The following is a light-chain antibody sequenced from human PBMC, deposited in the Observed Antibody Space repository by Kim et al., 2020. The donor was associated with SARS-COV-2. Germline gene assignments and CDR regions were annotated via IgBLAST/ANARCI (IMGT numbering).Light chain of an antibody. CDR3: QAWDSSTVV. J-gene: IGLJ2*01. V-gene: IGLV3-1*01. CDR2: QDS. CDR1: KLGDQY. Sequence: VAPGQTASITCSGDKLGDQYACWYQQKPGQSPVLVIYQDSKRPSGIPERFSGSNSGNTATLTISGTQAIDEADYYCQAWDSSTVVFGGGTQLTVL.